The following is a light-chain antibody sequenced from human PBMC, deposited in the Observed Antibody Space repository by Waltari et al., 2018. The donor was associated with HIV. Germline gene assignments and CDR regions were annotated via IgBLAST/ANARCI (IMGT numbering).Light chain of an antibody. J-gene: IGLJ2*01. CDR2: KDN. V-gene: IGLV3-25*03. Sequence: SYELTQPPSVSVSPGQTARITCSGDALPKQYAYCYQQKPGQAPVVVIYKDNERPSGIPERFSGSSSGTTVTLTISGVQAEDEADYYCQSADSSGTYVVFGGGTKLTVL. CDR1: ALPKQY. CDR3: QSADSSGTYVV.